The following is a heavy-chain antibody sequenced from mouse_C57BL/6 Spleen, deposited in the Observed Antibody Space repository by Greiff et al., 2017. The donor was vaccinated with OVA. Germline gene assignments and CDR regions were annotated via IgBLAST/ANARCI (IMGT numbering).Heavy chain of an antibody. CDR2: IDPSDSET. Sequence: VQLQQPGAELVRPGSSVKLSCKASGYTFTSYWMHWVKQRPIQGLEWIGNIDPSDSETHYNQKFKDKATLTVDKSSSTAYMQLSSLTSEDSAVYYCARFGGYLAMDYWGQGTSVTVSS. V-gene: IGHV1-52*01. J-gene: IGHJ4*01. CDR3: ARFGGYLAMDY. D-gene: IGHD2-2*01. CDR1: GYTFTSYW.